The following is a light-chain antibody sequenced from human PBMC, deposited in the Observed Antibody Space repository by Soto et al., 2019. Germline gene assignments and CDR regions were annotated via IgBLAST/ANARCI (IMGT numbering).Light chain of an antibody. CDR3: QQRSNWPPIT. Sequence: EIVLTPSPATLSLSPCERATLSFSASQSVSNYLAWYQQKPGQAPRLLIYDASNRATGIPGRFSGSGSGTDFTLTISSLEPEDSAVYYCQQRSNWPPITFGQGTRLEIK. CDR1: QSVSNY. CDR2: DAS. J-gene: IGKJ5*01. V-gene: IGKV3-11*01.